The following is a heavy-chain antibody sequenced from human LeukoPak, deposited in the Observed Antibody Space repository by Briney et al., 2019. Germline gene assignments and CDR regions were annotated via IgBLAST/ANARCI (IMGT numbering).Heavy chain of an antibody. CDR2: ISSSGSTI. J-gene: IGHJ4*02. CDR1: GFTFSNYE. Sequence: GGSLRLSCAASGFTFSNYEMNWVRQAPGKGLEWVSYISSSGSTIYYADSVKGRFTISRDNAKNSLYLQMNSLRAEDTAVYYCAKVSEWDYYDSSGYPDSQFDYWGQGTLVTVSS. CDR3: AKVSEWDYYDSSGYPDSQFDY. V-gene: IGHV3-48*03. D-gene: IGHD3-22*01.